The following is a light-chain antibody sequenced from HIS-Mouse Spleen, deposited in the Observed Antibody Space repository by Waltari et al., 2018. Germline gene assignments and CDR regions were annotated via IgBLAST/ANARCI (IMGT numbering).Light chain of an antibody. CDR2: DAS. J-gene: IGKJ1*01. Sequence: EILLTQSPYSQSVSPEDRVTITCRASQSISSNLAWYQQKPGKSPKLLINDASKLLSGVPSRFSGSGSGTDFTLTINSLQAEDVATYYCQQNSSVPFTFGQGTQVEIK. CDR1: QSISSN. CDR3: QQNSSVPFT. V-gene: IGKV1-27*01.